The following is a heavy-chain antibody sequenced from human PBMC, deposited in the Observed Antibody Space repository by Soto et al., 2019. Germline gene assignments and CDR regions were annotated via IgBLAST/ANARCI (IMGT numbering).Heavy chain of an antibody. J-gene: IGHJ4*01. D-gene: IGHD2-15*01. V-gene: IGHV1-2*02. CDR1: GYSFTGYF. CDR2: INPNSGGR. CDR3: ARRRQPITQCTGGSLYSSFYY. Sequence: SVKGSCKVSGYSFTGYFMHWVRQAPGQGLEWMGWINPNSGGRNFAQKFQGRGTLTRDTSIRTAYLELSGLTSDDTAFYYWARRRQPITQCTGGSLYSSFYYRGQ.